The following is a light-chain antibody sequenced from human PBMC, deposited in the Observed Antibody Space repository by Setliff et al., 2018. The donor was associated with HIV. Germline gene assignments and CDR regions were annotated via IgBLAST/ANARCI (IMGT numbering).Light chain of an antibody. V-gene: IGKV1-13*02. Sequence: AIQLTQSPSSLFASAGDRVTITCRASQGITNTLAWYQQRPGKPPNLLIYDASTLESGVPSRFSGSGSGTDFTLTISSLQPEDFASYYCEQYNSYPLTFGGGTKVDIK. CDR3: EQYNSYPLT. CDR1: QGITNT. CDR2: DAS. J-gene: IGKJ4*01.